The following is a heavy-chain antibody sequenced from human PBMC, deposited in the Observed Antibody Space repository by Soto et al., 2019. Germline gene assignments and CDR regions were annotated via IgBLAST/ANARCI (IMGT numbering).Heavy chain of an antibody. J-gene: IGHJ3*01. V-gene: IGHV3-7*05. CDR1: GFTFSSYW. Sequence: GGSLRLSCAALGFTFSSYWMSWVRQAPGKGLEWVANIKQDGSEKYYVDSVKGRFTISRDNAKNSLYLQMNSLRVEDTALYYCARDGGVVVAVDAFDVWGQGTMVTVSS. D-gene: IGHD6-19*01. CDR3: ARDGGVVVAVDAFDV. CDR2: IKQDGSEK.